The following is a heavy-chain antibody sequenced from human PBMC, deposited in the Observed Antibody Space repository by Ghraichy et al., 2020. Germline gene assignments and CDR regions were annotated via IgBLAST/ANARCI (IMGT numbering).Heavy chain of an antibody. J-gene: IGHJ4*02. D-gene: IGHD1-26*01. CDR3: ARDAEEVGATSRTMGIDY. CDR1: GFTFSSYG. V-gene: IGHV3-33*01. Sequence: GGSLRLSCAASGFTFSSYGMRWVRQAPGKGLEWVAVIWYDGSNKYYADSVKGRFTISRDNSKNTLYLQMNSLRAEDTAVYYCARDAEEVGATSRTMGIDYWGQGTLVTVSS. CDR2: IWYDGSNK.